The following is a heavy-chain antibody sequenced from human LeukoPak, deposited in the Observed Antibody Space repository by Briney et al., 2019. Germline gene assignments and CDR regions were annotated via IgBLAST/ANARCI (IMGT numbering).Heavy chain of an antibody. Sequence: GGSLRLSCAASGFTFSSYSMNWVRQAPGKGLEWVSSISSSSSYIYYADSVKGRFTISRDNAENSLYLQMNSLRAEDTAVYYCARDQVPITIFGVVSQTFDYWGQGTLVTVSS. D-gene: IGHD3-3*01. CDR1: GFTFSSYS. J-gene: IGHJ4*02. CDR2: ISSSSSYI. V-gene: IGHV3-21*01. CDR3: ARDQVPITIFGVVSQTFDY.